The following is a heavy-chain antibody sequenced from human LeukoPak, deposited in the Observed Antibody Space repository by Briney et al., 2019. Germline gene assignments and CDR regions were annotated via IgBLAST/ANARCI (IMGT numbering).Heavy chain of an antibody. J-gene: IGHJ4*02. CDR2: ISPNSGGT. CDR1: GYTFTGYY. Sequence: ASVKVSCKASGYTFTGYYMHWVRQAPGQGLEWMGWISPNSGGTHYAQKFQGRVTMTRDTSISTAYMELSRLRSDDTAVYYCARVGTVDTAMVTLFGDLYYFDYWAREPWSPSPQ. D-gene: IGHD5-18*01. V-gene: IGHV1-2*02. CDR3: ARVGTVDTAMVTLFGDLYYFDY.